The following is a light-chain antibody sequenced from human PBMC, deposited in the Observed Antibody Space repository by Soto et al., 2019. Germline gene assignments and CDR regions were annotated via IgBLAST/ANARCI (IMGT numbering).Light chain of an antibody. V-gene: IGKV3-20*01. CDR1: QSVRSTS. J-gene: IGKJ1*01. Sequence: EIVLTQSPGTLSLSPGERATLSCRASQSVRSTSLVWYQQKPGQAPRLLIYGASSRATGIPDRFSGSGSGTDFTLTLSRLEPEDSAVYYCQQYGSSSWTFGQGTRVEIK. CDR2: GAS. CDR3: QQYGSSSWT.